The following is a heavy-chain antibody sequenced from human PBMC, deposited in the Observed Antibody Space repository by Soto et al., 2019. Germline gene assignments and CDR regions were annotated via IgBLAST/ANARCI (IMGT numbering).Heavy chain of an antibody. CDR3: ARDKLYCSGGSCYPPHDAFDI. D-gene: IGHD2-15*01. CDR1: GFTFSSYS. CDR2: ISSSSSTI. Sequence: GGSLRLSCAASGFTFSSYSMNWIRQAPGNGLEWVSYISSSSSTIYYADSVKGRFTISRDNAKNSLYLQMNSLRAEDTAVYYCARDKLYCSGGSCYPPHDAFDIWGQGTMVTVSS. V-gene: IGHV3-48*01. J-gene: IGHJ3*02.